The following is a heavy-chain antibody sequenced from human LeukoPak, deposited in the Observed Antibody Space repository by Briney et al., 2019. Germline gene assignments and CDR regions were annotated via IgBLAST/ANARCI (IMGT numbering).Heavy chain of an antibody. Sequence: PSETLSLTCSVSGASISGGTYYWVWIGQPPGQGLEWIGSIYYTGSTYDDPPLKSRVTISVDTSKNQFSLKLSSVTAADTAVYYCARRGGSGRAFDYWGQGTLVTVSS. D-gene: IGHD1-26*01. CDR2: IYYTGST. V-gene: IGHV4-39*01. CDR3: ARRGGSGRAFDY. CDR1: GASISGGTYY. J-gene: IGHJ4*02.